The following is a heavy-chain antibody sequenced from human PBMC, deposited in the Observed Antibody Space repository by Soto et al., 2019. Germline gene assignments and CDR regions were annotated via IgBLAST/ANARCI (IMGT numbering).Heavy chain of an antibody. J-gene: IGHJ5*02. CDR3: ARVPLGAVSFGNWFDP. V-gene: IGHV4-31*03. CDR1: GGSISSGGYY. CDR2: IYYSGST. Sequence: PSETLSLTCTVSGGSISSGGYYWSWIRQHPGKGLEWIGYIYYSGSTYYNPSLKSRVTISVDTSKNQFSLKLSSVTAADTAVYYCARVPLGAVSFGNWFDPWGQGTLVTVSS. D-gene: IGHD1-26*01.